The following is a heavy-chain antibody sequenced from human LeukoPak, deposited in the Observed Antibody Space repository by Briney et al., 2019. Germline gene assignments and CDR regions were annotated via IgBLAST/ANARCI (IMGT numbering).Heavy chain of an antibody. V-gene: IGHV3-49*03. CDR3: TRDPPTRY. CDR1: GFTFGDYT. CDR2: IRNKADGGTP. J-gene: IGHJ4*02. D-gene: IGHD1-26*01. Sequence: PGRSLRLSCTASGFTFGDYTMTWIRQAPGKGLEWVGFIRNKADGGTPEYAASVRRRFTISRDDSKSIAYLQMNSLKTDDTAVYYCTRDPPTRYWGQGTLVSVSS.